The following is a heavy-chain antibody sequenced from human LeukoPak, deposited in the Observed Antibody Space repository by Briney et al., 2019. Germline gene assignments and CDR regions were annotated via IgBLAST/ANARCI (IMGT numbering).Heavy chain of an antibody. CDR3: ARCCSRGYIDSYVHNYDYIDV. CDR2: INHSGST. CDR1: GESFSGYY. V-gene: IGHV4-34*01. J-gene: IGHJ6*03. Sequence: PSETLSLTCAVYGESFSGYYWSWIRQPPGKGLEWIGEINHSGSTNYNPSLKSRVTISVDTSKNQFSLKLSSVTAADTAVYYTARCCSRGYIDSYVHNYDYIDVWGKGTTVTVSS. D-gene: IGHD5-18*01.